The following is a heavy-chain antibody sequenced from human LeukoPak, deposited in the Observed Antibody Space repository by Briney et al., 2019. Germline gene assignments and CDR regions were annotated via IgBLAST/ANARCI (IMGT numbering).Heavy chain of an antibody. J-gene: IGHJ4*02. CDR1: GYTFTSYD. CDR3: ARVGIAAAGNVFDY. CDR2: MNPNSGNT. Sequence: ASVKVSCKASGYTFTSYDINWVRQATGQGLEWMGWMNPNSGNTGYAQKFQGRVTMPRNTSISKAYMELSSLRSEDTAVYYCARVGIAAAGNVFDYWGQGTLVTVSS. D-gene: IGHD6-13*01. V-gene: IGHV1-8*01.